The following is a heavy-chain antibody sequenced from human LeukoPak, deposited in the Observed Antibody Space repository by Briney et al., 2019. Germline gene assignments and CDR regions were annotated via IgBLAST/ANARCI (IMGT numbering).Heavy chain of an antibody. CDR1: GYTFTSYY. CDR2: INPSGGST. V-gene: IGHV1-46*04. D-gene: IGHD5-18*01. J-gene: IGHJ6*02. Sequence: GASVKVSCKASGYTFTSYYMHWVRQAPGQGLEWMGIINPSGGSTSYAQKLQGRVTMTRDTSTSTVHMELSSLRSEDTAVYYCARFPNTPMVMGLEYYYYGMDVWGQGTTVTVSS. CDR3: ARFPNTPMVMGLEYYYYGMDV.